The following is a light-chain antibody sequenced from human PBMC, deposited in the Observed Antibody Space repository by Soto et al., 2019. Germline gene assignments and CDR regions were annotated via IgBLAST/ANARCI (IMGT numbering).Light chain of an antibody. CDR3: QQYGSSPPRT. CDR1: QSVSNDF. V-gene: IGKV3-20*01. CDR2: GAS. Sequence: EIVLTQSPGILSLSPGERATLSCRSSQSVSNDFLAWYQQKPGQAPRLLIYGASTRATDVPDRFSGSVSGADFTLTIRRLEPEDFAVYYGQQYGSSPPRTFCQGTKVDIK. J-gene: IGKJ1*01.